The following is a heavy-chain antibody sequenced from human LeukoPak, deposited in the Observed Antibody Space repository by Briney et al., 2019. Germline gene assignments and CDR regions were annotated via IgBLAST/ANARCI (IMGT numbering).Heavy chain of an antibody. J-gene: IGHJ4*02. CDR2: INHSGST. V-gene: IGHV4-39*07. CDR3: ARVAGVVPAAISPTPHFDY. Sequence: PSETLSLTCTVSGGSISSGDYYWSWVRQPPGKGLEWIGEINHSGSTNYNPSLKSRVTISVDTSKNQFSLKLSSVTAADTAVYCCARVAGVVPAAISPTPHFDYWGQGTLVTVSS. D-gene: IGHD2-2*02. CDR1: GGSISSGDYY.